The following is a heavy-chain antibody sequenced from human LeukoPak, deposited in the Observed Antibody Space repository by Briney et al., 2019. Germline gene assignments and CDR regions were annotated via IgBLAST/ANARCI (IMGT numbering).Heavy chain of an antibody. CDR2: IYHSGST. D-gene: IGHD6-13*01. CDR3: AREQLVVGLNWFDP. CDR1: GGSISSGGYS. Sequence: SQTLSLTCAVSGGSISSGGYSWSWIRQPPGKGLEWIGYIYHSGSTYYNPSLKSRVTISVDRPKNQFSLKLSSVTAADTAVYYCAREQLVVGLNWFDPWGQGTLVTVSS. V-gene: IGHV4-30-2*01. J-gene: IGHJ5*02.